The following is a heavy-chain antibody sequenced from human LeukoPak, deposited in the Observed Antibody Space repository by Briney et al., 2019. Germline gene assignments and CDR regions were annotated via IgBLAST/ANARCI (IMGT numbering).Heavy chain of an antibody. D-gene: IGHD2-15*01. V-gene: IGHV3-66*01. CDR3: ARSVKNCSGGSCHASYAFDI. Sequence: GGSLRLSCAASGFTVSSNYMSWVRQAPGKGLEWVSVIYSGGSTYYADSVKGRFTISRDNSKNTLYLQMNSLRAEDTAVYYCARSVKNCSGGSCHASYAFDIWGQGTMVTVSS. CDR1: GFTVSSNY. CDR2: IYSGGST. J-gene: IGHJ3*02.